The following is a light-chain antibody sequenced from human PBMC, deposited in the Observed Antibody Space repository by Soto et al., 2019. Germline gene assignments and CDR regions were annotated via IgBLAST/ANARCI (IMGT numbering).Light chain of an antibody. CDR1: QSVSSSY. CDR3: QQYGSSPV. CDR2: GAS. V-gene: IGKV3-20*01. Sequence: EIVLTQSPGTLSLSPGERATLSCRASQSVSSSYLAWYQQKPGQAPRLLIYGASSRATGIPDRFNGSGSGTGFTLTISRLEPEDFAVYYSQQYGSSPVVGGGPKVEIK. J-gene: IGKJ4*01.